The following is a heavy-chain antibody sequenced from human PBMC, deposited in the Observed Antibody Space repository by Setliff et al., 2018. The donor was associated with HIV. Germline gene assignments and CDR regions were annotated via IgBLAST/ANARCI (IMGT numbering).Heavy chain of an antibody. J-gene: IGHJ5*02. Sequence: SETLSLTCTVSGGSIRSHYWSWIRQPPGKRLEWIGYIYYSGSTNYNPSLKSRVTISVDTAKNQFSLKLSAVTAADTAVYYCARLLSSYDFSNWFDPWGQGTQVTVSS. D-gene: IGHD3-3*01. CDR1: GGSIRSHY. CDR2: IYYSGST. CDR3: ARLLSSYDFSNWFDP. V-gene: IGHV4-59*11.